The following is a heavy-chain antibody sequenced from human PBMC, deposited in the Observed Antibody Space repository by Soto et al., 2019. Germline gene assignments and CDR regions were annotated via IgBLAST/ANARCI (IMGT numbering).Heavy chain of an antibody. CDR1: GGSISSSNW. CDR3: ATGIAPRPDMYYSGMDV. V-gene: IGHV4-4*02. D-gene: IGHD6-6*01. Sequence: QVQLQESGPGLVKPSGTLSLTCAVSGGSISSSNWWSWVRQPPGKGLEWIGEIYQSGSTNYNPSLQLRVTIPVDKSTNQFSLTLSSVTAADTAVYYCATGIAPRPDMYYSGMDVWVQGTTVTASS. CDR2: IYQSGST. J-gene: IGHJ6*02.